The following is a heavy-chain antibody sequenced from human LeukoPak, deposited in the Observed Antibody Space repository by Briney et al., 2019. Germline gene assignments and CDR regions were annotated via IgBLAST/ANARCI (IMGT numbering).Heavy chain of an antibody. Sequence: RGSLRLSCVASEFTFRSYAVHWVRRAPGKGLEWVTLISYDGNNKYYADSVKGRFTISRDNSKNTLFLQMNSLTTDDTAVYYCAKSRAGGYLRAFDFWGQGTLVTVSS. D-gene: IGHD5-18*01. J-gene: IGHJ4*02. CDR1: EFTFRSYA. CDR3: AKSRAGGYLRAFDF. CDR2: ISYDGNNK. V-gene: IGHV3-30-3*02.